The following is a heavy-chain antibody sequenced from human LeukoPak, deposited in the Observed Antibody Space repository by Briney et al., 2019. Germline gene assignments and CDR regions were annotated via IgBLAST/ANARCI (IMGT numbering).Heavy chain of an antibody. CDR1: GGSMNDYY. J-gene: IGHJ5*02. CDR2: MSYSGST. D-gene: IGHD3-10*01. V-gene: IGHV4-59*05. CDR3: ARRVGGFGESASNWFDP. Sequence: KPLETLSLTCTVSGGSMNDYYWNWIRQPPGKGLEWIGSMSYSGSTYYNPSLKSRVTISVDTSKNQFSLKLSSVPAADTAVYYCARRVGGFGESASNWFDPWGQGTLVTVSS.